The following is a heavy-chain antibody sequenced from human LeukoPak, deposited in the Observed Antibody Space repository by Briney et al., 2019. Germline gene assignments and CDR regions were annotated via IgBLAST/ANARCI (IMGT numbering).Heavy chain of an antibody. CDR1: GYSISSGYY. Sequence: SETLSLTCTVSGYSISSGYYWGWIRQPPGKGLEWIGSIYHSGSTYYNPSLKSRATISVDTSKNQFSLKLSSVTAADTAVYYCARRGSGWYYFDYWGQGTLVTVSS. CDR3: ARRGSGWYYFDY. CDR2: IYHSGST. D-gene: IGHD6-19*01. V-gene: IGHV4-38-2*02. J-gene: IGHJ4*02.